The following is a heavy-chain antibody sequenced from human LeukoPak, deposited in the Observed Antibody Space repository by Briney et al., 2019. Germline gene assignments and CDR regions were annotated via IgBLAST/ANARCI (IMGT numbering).Heavy chain of an antibody. CDR1: GGSISSYY. J-gene: IGHJ6*02. CDR2: IYYSGST. D-gene: IGHD2-15*01. CDR3: ARAGSSEYCSGGSCRYYYYGMDV. V-gene: IGHV4-30-4*01. Sequence: SETLSLTCTVSGGSISSYYWSWIRQPPGKGLEWIGYIYYSGSTYYNPSLKSRVTISVDTSKNQFSLKLSSVTAADTAVYYCARAGSSEYCSGGSCRYYYYGMDVWGQGTTVTVSS.